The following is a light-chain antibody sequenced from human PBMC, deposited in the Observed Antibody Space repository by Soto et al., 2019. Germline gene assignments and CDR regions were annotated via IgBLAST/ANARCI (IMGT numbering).Light chain of an antibody. CDR3: QQYGSSPWT. V-gene: IGKV3-20*01. Sequence: EIVLTQSPGTLSLSPGERATLSCRASQSVSSSYLAWYQQKPGQAPRLLIYGASSRATGIPDRFSGSGSGTDFTLTISSLEREDFAVYYCQQYGSSPWTFGQGTKAEIK. CDR2: GAS. CDR1: QSVSSSY. J-gene: IGKJ1*01.